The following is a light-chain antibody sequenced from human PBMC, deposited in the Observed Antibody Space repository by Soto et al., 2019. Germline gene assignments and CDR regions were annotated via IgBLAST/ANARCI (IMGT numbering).Light chain of an antibody. V-gene: IGKV3-20*01. CDR2: GTT. CDR1: QSFSSSF. CDR3: QQYGSSPWT. J-gene: IGKJ1*01. Sequence: EIVLTQSPGTLSLSPGERATLSCRASQSFSSSFLAWYQQKPGQVPSLLIYGTTISATDIPDRFSGSGSGTDFTLTISRLETDDFAVYYCQQYGSSPWTFGKETKVEIK.